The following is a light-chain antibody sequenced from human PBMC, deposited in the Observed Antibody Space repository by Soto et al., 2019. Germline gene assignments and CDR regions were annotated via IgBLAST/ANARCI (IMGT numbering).Light chain of an antibody. CDR2: DSV. Sequence: EVVLTQSPASLSLSPGERASLSCRASQSVDSKLAWYQQRPGQAPRLLIYDSVNRATGISARFSGSGSGTDFSLTISNLEPEDFAVYYCQQRSNWPPRLTFGGGSNVEIK. CDR1: QSVDSK. J-gene: IGKJ4*01. CDR3: QQRSNWPPRLT. V-gene: IGKV3-11*01.